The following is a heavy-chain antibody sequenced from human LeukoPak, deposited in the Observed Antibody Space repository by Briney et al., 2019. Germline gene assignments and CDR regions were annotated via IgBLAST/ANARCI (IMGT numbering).Heavy chain of an antibody. CDR3: ARDREWELLYYYYYGMDV. D-gene: IGHD1-26*01. CDR2: IIPIFGTA. Sequence: GASVKVSCKASGGTFSSYAISWVRQAPGQGLEWMGGIIPIFGTANYAQKFQGRVTITADESTSTAYMELSSLRSEDTAVYYCARDREWELLYYYYYGMDVWGQGTTVTVPS. V-gene: IGHV1-69*13. CDR1: GGTFSSYA. J-gene: IGHJ6*02.